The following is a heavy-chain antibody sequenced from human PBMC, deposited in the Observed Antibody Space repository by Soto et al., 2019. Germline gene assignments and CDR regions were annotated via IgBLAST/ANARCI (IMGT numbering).Heavy chain of an antibody. J-gene: IGHJ6*03. CDR3: AHSNGYCSGGSCSSYYYYYYMDV. CDR2: INWDDDK. D-gene: IGHD2-15*01. CDR1: GFSLSTSGVG. V-gene: IGHV2-5*02. Sequence: QITLKESGPPLVKPTQTLTLTCTFSGFSLSTSGVGVGWIRQPPGKALEWLAPINWDDDKRYSPSLKSRLTITKDTSKNQVVLTMTNMDPVDTATYYCAHSNGYCSGGSCSSYYYYYYMDVWGKGTTVTVSS.